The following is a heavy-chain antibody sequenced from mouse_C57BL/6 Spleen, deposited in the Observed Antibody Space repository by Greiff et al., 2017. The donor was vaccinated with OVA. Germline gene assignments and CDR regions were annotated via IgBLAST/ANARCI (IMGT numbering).Heavy chain of an antibody. J-gene: IGHJ2*01. CDR3: ARKEVLRPCDY. Sequence: EVQLQQSGPELVKPGASVKISCKASGYTFTDYYMNWVKQSHGKSLEWIGDINPNNGGTSYNQKFKGKATLTVDKSSSTAYMELRSLTSEDSAVYYCARKEVLRPCDYWGQGTTLTVSS. V-gene: IGHV1-26*01. CDR1: GYTFTDYY. CDR2: INPNNGGT. D-gene: IGHD1-2*01.